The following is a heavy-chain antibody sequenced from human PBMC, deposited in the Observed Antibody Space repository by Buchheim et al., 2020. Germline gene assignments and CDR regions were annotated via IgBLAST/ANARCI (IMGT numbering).Heavy chain of an antibody. CDR3: ARQPGLWFGESCAFDY. Sequence: QLQLQESGPGLVKPSETLSLTCTVSGGSISSSSYYWGWIRQPPGKGLEWIGSIYYSGSTYYNPSLKSRVTISVDTSKNQFSLKLSSVTAADTAVYYCARQPGLWFGESCAFDYWGQGTL. CDR2: IYYSGST. J-gene: IGHJ4*02. V-gene: IGHV4-39*01. CDR1: GGSISSSSYY. D-gene: IGHD3-10*01.